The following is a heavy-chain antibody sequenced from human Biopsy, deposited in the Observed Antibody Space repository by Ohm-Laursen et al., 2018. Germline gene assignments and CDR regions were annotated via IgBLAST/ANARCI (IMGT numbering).Heavy chain of an antibody. J-gene: IGHJ6*02. CDR1: GFTFSSYV. D-gene: IGHD5-18*01. CDR2: ISSRSSDI. Sequence: SLRLSCSASGFTFSSYVMSWVRQAPGEGLEWVSSISSRSSDIYYADSVKGRFTISRDNAKNSLFLHMNSLRAEDTAVYYCAKDRYNYTPIGGFSMDVWGQGSTVTVSS. CDR3: AKDRYNYTPIGGFSMDV. V-gene: IGHV3-21*01.